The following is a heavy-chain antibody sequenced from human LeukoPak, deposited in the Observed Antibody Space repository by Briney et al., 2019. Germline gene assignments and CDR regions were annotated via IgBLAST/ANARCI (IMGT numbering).Heavy chain of an antibody. D-gene: IGHD5-12*01. CDR2: MNPNSGNT. V-gene: IGHV1-8*01. CDR1: GYTFTSYD. CDR3: ASKGYSGYDRRHSRAFDI. Sequence: VASVKVSCKASGYTFTSYDINWVRQATGQGLEWMGWMNPNSGNTGYAQKFQGRVTMTRNTSISTAYMELSSLRSEDTAVYYCASKGYSGYDRRHSRAFDIWGQGTMVTVSS. J-gene: IGHJ3*02.